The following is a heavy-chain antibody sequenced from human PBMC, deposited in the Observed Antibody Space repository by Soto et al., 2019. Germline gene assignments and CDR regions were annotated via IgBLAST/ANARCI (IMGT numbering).Heavy chain of an antibody. CDR3: AKYLGYPYTWFDL. CDR2: ISGGGDST. V-gene: IGHV3-23*01. Sequence: PGGSLRLSCAASGFTFSNFAMSWVRQTPGKGLEWVSDISGGGDSTYYAGSVKGRFTIYRDNSENTLFLQMSSLRAEDTAVYYCAKYLGYPYTWFDLWGQGTLVTVSS. CDR1: GFTFSNFA. D-gene: IGHD3-16*01. J-gene: IGHJ5*02.